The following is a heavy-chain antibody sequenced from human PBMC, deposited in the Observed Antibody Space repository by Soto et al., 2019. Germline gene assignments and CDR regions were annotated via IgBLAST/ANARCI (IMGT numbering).Heavy chain of an antibody. J-gene: IGHJ6*03. D-gene: IGHD2-2*01. Sequence: QVQLVQSGAEVKKPGSSVKVSCKASGGTFSSYTISWVRQAPGQGLEWMGRIIPILGIANYAQKFQGRVTITADKSTSTAYMELSSLRSEDTAVYYCARDPPGSKFGAAMRYYYMDVWGKGTTVTVSS. CDR1: GGTFSSYT. V-gene: IGHV1-69*08. CDR3: ARDPPGSKFGAAMRYYYMDV. CDR2: IIPILGIA.